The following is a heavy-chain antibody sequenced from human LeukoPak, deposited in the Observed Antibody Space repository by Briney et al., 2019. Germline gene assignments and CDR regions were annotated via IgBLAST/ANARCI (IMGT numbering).Heavy chain of an antibody. D-gene: IGHD4-11*01. J-gene: IGHJ4*02. CDR2: MYYSASA. CDR1: GGSISGRTYY. CDR3: ARLTTAIHPDD. Sequence: SETLSLTCTVSGGSISGRTYYWGWIPQPPGKGLEWIGSMYYSASAYYNPSLNSRVTISVDTSKNQFSLKLSSVTAADTAVYYCARLTTAIHPDDWGQASLVTVSS. V-gene: IGHV4-39*01.